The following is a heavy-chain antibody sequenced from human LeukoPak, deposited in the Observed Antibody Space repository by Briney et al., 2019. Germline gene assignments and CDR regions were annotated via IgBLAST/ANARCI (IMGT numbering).Heavy chain of an antibody. J-gene: IGHJ4*02. CDR3: ARGGGYYYGSGSPPAPFDY. D-gene: IGHD3-10*01. Sequence: GGSLRLSCAASGFTFSSYGMHWVRQAPGKGLEWVAVISYDGSNKYYADSVKGRFTISRDNSKNTPYLQMNSLRAEDTAVYYCARGGGYYYGSGSPPAPFDYWGQGTLVTVSS. CDR1: GFTFSSYG. V-gene: IGHV3-30*03. CDR2: ISYDGSNK.